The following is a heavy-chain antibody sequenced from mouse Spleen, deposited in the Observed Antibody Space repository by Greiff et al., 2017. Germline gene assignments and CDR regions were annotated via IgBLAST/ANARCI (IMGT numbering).Heavy chain of an antibody. V-gene: IGHV1-82*01. CDR3: AIGTTNFDY. CDR2: IYPGDGDT. CDR1: GYAFSSSW. J-gene: IGHJ2*01. Sequence: QVQLQQSGPELVKPGASVKISCKASGYAFSSSWMSWVKQRPGRGLEWIGRIYPGDGDTNYNGKFKGKATLTVDKSSSTAYMQLSSLTSEDSAVYYCAIGTTNFDYWGQGTTLTVSS. D-gene: IGHD1-1*01.